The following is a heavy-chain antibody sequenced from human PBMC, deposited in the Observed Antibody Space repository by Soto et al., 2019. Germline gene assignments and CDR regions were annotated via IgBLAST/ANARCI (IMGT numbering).Heavy chain of an antibody. V-gene: IGHV3-30*03. J-gene: IGHJ6*02. CDR1: GFSFSHYG. CDR3: ARYREREQLAYYGVDV. D-gene: IGHD6-13*01. Sequence: QVQVVESGGGVVQPGRSLRLSCVASGFSFSHYGMQWVRQAPGKGLEWVAVISYDGSHKYYGESVTGRFTISRDNSKNTLYPQMNSLRPDDTALYFCARYREREQLAYYGVDVWGQGTTVAVSS. CDR2: ISYDGSHK.